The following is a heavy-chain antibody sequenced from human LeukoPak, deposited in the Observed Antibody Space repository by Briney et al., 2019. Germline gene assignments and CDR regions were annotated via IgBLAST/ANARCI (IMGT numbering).Heavy chain of an antibody. CDR2: IFYSGST. Sequence: SETLSLTCTVSGGSLSSYYWTWIRQPPGKGLEWIGYIFYSGSTNYNPSPKSRVTMSVDTSKNQFSLKLSSVTAADTAVYYCARSGTLTGYLYWGQGAPVTVSS. D-gene: IGHD3-9*01. CDR1: GGSLSSYY. J-gene: IGHJ4*02. CDR3: ARSGTLTGYLY. V-gene: IGHV4-59*01.